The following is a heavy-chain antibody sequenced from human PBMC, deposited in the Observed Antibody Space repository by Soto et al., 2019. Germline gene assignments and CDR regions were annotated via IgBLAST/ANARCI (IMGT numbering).Heavy chain of an antibody. CDR2: INAGNGNT. J-gene: IGHJ6*02. Sequence: QVQLVQSGAEVKKPGASVKVSCKASGYTFTSYAMHWVRQAPGQRLEWMGWINAGNGNTKYSQKFQGRVTITRDTSASTAYMELSSLRSEDTAVYYCARDGAMDCSSTSCYDYYYYYGMDVWGQGTTVTVSS. CDR3: ARDGAMDCSSTSCYDYYYYYGMDV. CDR1: GYTFTSYA. D-gene: IGHD2-2*01. V-gene: IGHV1-3*01.